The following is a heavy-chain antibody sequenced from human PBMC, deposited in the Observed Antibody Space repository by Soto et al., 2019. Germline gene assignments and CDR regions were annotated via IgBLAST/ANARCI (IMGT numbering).Heavy chain of an antibody. CDR2: VSHDGRNT. CDR1: GFTFSDYA. V-gene: IGHV3-30*18. D-gene: IGHD6-19*01. J-gene: IGHJ4*02. Sequence: VQLVESGGGVVQPGRSLRLSCEASGFTFSDYAMHWVRQAPGKGLEWVAVVSHDGRNTHYADSVKGRFTISRDSSKNTVSLEMTSLRAEGTAVYYCAKGGRQWLVTSDFNYWGQGALVTVSS. CDR3: AKGGRQWLVTSDFNY.